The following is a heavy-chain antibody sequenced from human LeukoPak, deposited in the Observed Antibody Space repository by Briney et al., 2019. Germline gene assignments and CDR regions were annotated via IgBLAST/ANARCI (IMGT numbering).Heavy chain of an antibody. CDR2: INHSGST. J-gene: IGHJ4*02. CDR1: GGSFSGYY. Sequence: SETLSLTCAVYGGSFSGYYWSWIRQPPGKGLEWIGEINHSGSTNYNPSLKSRVTISVDTSKNQFSLKLSSVIAADTAVYYCARGVRAVAGTGLDYWGQGTLVTVSS. D-gene: IGHD6-19*01. V-gene: IGHV4-34*01. CDR3: ARGVRAVAGTGLDY.